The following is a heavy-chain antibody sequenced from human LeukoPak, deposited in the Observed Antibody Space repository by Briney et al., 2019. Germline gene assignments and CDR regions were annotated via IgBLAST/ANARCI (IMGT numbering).Heavy chain of an antibody. J-gene: IGHJ4*02. D-gene: IGHD5-18*01. CDR2: IYTSGST. CDR1: GGSISSYY. CDR3: ARDRPDTAMATFDY. V-gene: IGHV4-4*07. Sequence: SETLSLTCTVSGGSISSYYGSWIRQPAGKGLEWIGRIYTSGSTNYNPSLKSRVTMSVDTSKNQFSLKLSSVTAADTAVYYCARDRPDTAMATFDYWGQGTLVTVSS.